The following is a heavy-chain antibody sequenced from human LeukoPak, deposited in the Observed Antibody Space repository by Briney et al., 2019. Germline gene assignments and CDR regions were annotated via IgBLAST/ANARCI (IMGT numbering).Heavy chain of an antibody. V-gene: IGHV3-23*01. CDR3: AKVLSGLLRGNFDY. CDR2: ISGSGGST. CDR1: GLTFSTYS. Sequence: GGSLRLSCGASGLTFSTYSMNWIRQTPGKGLEWVSAISGSGGSTYYADSVKGRFTISRDNSKNTLYLQMNSLRAEDTALYYCAKVLSGLLRGNFDYWGQGTLVTVSS. D-gene: IGHD1-26*01. J-gene: IGHJ4*02.